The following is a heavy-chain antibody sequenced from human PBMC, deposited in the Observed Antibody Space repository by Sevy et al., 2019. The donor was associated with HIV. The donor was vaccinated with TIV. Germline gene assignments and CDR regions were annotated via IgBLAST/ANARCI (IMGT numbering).Heavy chain of an antibody. Sequence: LSLTCAASGFIFSNYNMHWVRQAPGKGLQWVSCISSSSNDIYYADSLKGRFTISRDNAKNSLYLQMNSLRAEDTAVYYCARKMELLVPDYWGQGTLVTVSS. CDR1: GFIFSNYN. CDR3: ARKMELLVPDY. CDR2: ISSSSNDI. J-gene: IGHJ4*02. D-gene: IGHD1-7*01. V-gene: IGHV3-21*01.